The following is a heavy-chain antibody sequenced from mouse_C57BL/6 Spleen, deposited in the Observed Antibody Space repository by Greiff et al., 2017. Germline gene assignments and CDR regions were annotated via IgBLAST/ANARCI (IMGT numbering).Heavy chain of an antibody. CDR3: ASPYYYGSSYVGYFDV. J-gene: IGHJ1*03. CDR2: ISSGSSTI. Sequence: DVMLVESGGGLVKPGGSLKLSCAASGFTFSDYGMHWVRQAPEKGLEWVAYISSGSSTIYYADTVKGRFTISRDNAKNTLFLQMTSLRSEDTAMYYCASPYYYGSSYVGYFDVWGTGTTVTVSS. V-gene: IGHV5-17*01. CDR1: GFTFSDYG. D-gene: IGHD1-1*01.